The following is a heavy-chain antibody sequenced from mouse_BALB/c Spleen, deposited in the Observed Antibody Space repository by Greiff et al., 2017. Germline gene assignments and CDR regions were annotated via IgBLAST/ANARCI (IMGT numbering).Heavy chain of an antibody. D-gene: IGHD1-1*01. J-gene: IGHJ1*01. CDR3: ARGGSYWYFDV. Sequence: EVKLVESGGGLVKPGGSLKLSCAASGFTFSSYAMSWVRQTPEKRLEWVASISSGGSTYYPDSVKGRFTISRDNARNILYLQMSSLRSEDTAMYYCARGGSYWYFDVWGAGTTVTASS. CDR2: ISSGGST. V-gene: IGHV5-6-5*01. CDR1: GFTFSSYA.